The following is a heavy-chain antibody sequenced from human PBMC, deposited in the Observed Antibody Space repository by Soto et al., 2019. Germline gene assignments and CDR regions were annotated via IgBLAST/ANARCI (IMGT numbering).Heavy chain of an antibody. D-gene: IGHD6-13*01. Sequence: GASVKVSCKASGGTFSSYAISWVRQAPGQGLEWMGGIIPIFGTANYAQKFQGRVTITADKSTSTAYMELSSLRSEDTAVYYCVTSSWYYPDIEDYYYYGMDVWGQGTTVTVSS. J-gene: IGHJ6*02. V-gene: IGHV1-69*06. CDR2: IIPIFGTA. CDR1: GGTFSSYA. CDR3: VTSSWYYPDIEDYYYYGMDV.